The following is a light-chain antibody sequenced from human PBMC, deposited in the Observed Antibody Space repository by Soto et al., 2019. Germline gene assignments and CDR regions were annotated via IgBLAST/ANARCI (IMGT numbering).Light chain of an antibody. V-gene: IGLV2-14*03. CDR1: SSDVGGYNY. Sequence: QSALTQPASVSGSPGQSITISCTGTSSDVGGYNYVSWYQQHPGKAPKLIIYDVSNRPSGVSNRFSGSKSDNTASLTISGLQAEDEADYYCSSFTSSSTRLVFGGGTQLTVL. CDR2: DVS. J-gene: IGLJ2*01. CDR3: SSFTSSSTRLV.